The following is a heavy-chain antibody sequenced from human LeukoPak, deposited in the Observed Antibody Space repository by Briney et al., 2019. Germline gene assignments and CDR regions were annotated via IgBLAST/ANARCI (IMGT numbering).Heavy chain of an antibody. CDR2: IYPGDSDT. CDR3: ARPYCSSTSCHTNWFDP. J-gene: IGHJ5*02. V-gene: IGHV5-51*01. D-gene: IGHD2-2*01. Sequence: GESLKISCKGSGYSFTSYWIGWVRQMPGKGLEWMGIIYPGDSDTRYSPSFQGQVTISADKPISTAYLQWSSLKASDTAMYYCARPYCSSTSCHTNWFDPWGQGTLVTVSS. CDR1: GYSFTSYW.